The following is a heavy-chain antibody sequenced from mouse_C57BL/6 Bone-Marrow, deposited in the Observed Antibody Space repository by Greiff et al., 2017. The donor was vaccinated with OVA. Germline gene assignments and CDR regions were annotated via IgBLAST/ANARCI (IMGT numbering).Heavy chain of an antibody. CDR2: IDPSDSYT. D-gene: IGHD4-1*01. CDR1: GYTFTSYW. V-gene: IGHV1-69*01. CDR3: ARGGWDAGFAY. Sequence: QVQLQQPGAELVMPGASVKLSCKASGYTFTSYWMHWVKQRPGQGLEWIGEIDPSDSYTNYNQKFKGKSTLTVDKSSSTAYMQLSSLTSEDSAFYYCARGGWDAGFAYWGQGTLVTVSA. J-gene: IGHJ3*01.